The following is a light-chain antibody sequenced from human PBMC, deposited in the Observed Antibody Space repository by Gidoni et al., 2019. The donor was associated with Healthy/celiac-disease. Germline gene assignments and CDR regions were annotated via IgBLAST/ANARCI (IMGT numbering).Light chain of an antibody. CDR3: QQYGSSPPTYT. V-gene: IGKV3-20*01. Sequence: EMVLTQSPGTLSLSPGERATLSCRAIQSVSSSYLAWYQQKPGQAPRLLIYGASSRATGIPDRFSGSGSGTDFTLTISRLEPEDFAVYYCQQYGSSPPTYTFGQGTKLEI. CDR1: QSVSSSY. CDR2: GAS. J-gene: IGKJ2*01.